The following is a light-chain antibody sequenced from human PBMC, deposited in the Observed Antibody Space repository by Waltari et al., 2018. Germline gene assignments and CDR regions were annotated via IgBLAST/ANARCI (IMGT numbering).Light chain of an antibody. V-gene: IGKV2-30*02. J-gene: IGKJ2*01. CDR3: MQGTHWPYT. Sequence: DVVMTQSPLSLPVTLGQPASLSCPSSQSLVPSDGNTYLIWFQQRPGQSPRRLIYKVSNRDSGVPDRFSGSGSGTDFTLKISWVEAEDVGVYYCMQGTHWPYTFGQGTKLDIK. CDR2: KVS. CDR1: QSLVPSDGNTY.